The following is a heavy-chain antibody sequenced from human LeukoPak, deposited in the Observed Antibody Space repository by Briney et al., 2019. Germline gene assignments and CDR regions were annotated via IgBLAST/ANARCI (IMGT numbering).Heavy chain of an antibody. Sequence: ASVKVSCKASGYTFTSYGISWVRQAPGQGLEWMGWISAYNGNTNYAQKLQGRVTMTTDTSTSTAYMELRSLRSDDTAVYYCARVKMGYDSSGYYYYFDYWGQGTLVTVPS. J-gene: IGHJ4*02. CDR3: ARVKMGYDSSGYYYYFDY. CDR2: ISAYNGNT. V-gene: IGHV1-18*01. D-gene: IGHD3-22*01. CDR1: GYTFTSYG.